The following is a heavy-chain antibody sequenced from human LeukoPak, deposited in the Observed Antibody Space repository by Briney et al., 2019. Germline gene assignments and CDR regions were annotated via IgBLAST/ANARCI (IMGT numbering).Heavy chain of an antibody. J-gene: IGHJ4*02. Sequence: ASVKVSCKASGGTFSSYAISWVRQAPGQGLEWMGGIIPIFGTANYAQKFQGRVTITTDESTSTAYMELSSLRSEDTAVYYCASFSTNSGSYSNFDYWGQGTLVTVSS. CDR1: GGTFSSYA. D-gene: IGHD1-26*01. V-gene: IGHV1-69*05. CDR3: ASFSTNSGSYSNFDY. CDR2: IIPIFGTA.